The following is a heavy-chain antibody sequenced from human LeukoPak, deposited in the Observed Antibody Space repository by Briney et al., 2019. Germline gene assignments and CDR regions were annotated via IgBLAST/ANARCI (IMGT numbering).Heavy chain of an antibody. CDR2: IHYSGST. V-gene: IGHV4-39*07. J-gene: IGHJ4*02. CDR1: GGSISSSSYY. CDR3: AVTGDYYDSSGYDY. D-gene: IGHD3-22*01. Sequence: SETLSLTCTVSGGSISSSSYYWGWIRQPPGKGLEWIGSIHYSGSTDYNPSLKSRVTISVDTSKNQFSLKLSSVTAADTAVYYCAVTGDYYDSSGYDYWGQGTLVTVSS.